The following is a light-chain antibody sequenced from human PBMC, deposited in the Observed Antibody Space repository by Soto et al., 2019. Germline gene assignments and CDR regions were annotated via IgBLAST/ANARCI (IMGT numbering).Light chain of an antibody. CDR2: DAS. V-gene: IGKV3-20*01. CDR3: QQFSSYPLT. J-gene: IGKJ4*01. Sequence: DIAWTQSPGTQSLSPGERATLSCRASQTVRNNYLAWYQQKPGQAPRLLIYDASSRATGIPDRFSGGGSGTDFTLTISRLEPEDFAVYYCQQFSSYPLTFGGGTNV. CDR1: QTVRNNY.